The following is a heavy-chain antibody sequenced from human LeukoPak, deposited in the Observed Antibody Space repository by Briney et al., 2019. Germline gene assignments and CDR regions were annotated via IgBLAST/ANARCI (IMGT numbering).Heavy chain of an antibody. CDR1: GGSVSSGSYY. J-gene: IGHJ4*02. CDR2: IYYSGST. D-gene: IGHD4-17*01. V-gene: IGHV4-61*01. Sequence: PSETLSLTCTVSGGSVSSGSYYWGWIRQPPGKGLEWIGYIYYSGSTNYNPPLTSRVTISVDTSKNQFSLKLSSVTAADTAVYYCAREGLYGDYVWSLDYWGQGTLVTVSS. CDR3: AREGLYGDYVWSLDY.